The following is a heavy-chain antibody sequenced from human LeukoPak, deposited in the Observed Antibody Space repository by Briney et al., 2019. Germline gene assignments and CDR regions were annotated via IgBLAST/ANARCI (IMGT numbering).Heavy chain of an antibody. CDR2: INHSGST. Sequence: PSETLSLTCAVYGGSFSGYYWSWIRQPPGKGLEWIGEINHSGSTNYNPSLKSRVTISVDTSKNQFSLKLSSATAADTAVYYCASFRDSSGKFDYWGQGTLVTVSS. V-gene: IGHV4-34*01. D-gene: IGHD3-22*01. CDR1: GGSFSGYY. J-gene: IGHJ4*02. CDR3: ASFRDSSGKFDY.